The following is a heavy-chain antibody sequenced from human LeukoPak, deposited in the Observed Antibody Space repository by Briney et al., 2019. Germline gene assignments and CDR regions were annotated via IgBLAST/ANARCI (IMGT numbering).Heavy chain of an antibody. CDR1: GGSISSYY. J-gene: IGHJ5*02. V-gene: IGHV4-34*01. Sequence: SETLSLTCTVSGGSISSYYWSWIRQPPGKGLEWIGEINHSGSTNYNPSLKSRVTISVDTSKNQFSLKLSSVTAADTAVYYCARGGRWFGELLFARENWFDPWGQGTLVTVSS. CDR2: INHSGST. D-gene: IGHD3-10*01. CDR3: ARGGRWFGELLFARENWFDP.